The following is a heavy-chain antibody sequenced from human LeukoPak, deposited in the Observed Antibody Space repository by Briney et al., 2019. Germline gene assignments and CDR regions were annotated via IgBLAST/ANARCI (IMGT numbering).Heavy chain of an antibody. Sequence: SGGSLRLSCAAAGFTFSSYAMHWVRQAPGKGLEWVAVISYDGSNKYYADSVKGRFTISRDNSKNTLYLQMNSLRAEDTAVYYCARNGIYQLHWVWFDPWGQGTLVIVSS. CDR1: GFTFSSYA. CDR2: ISYDGSNK. V-gene: IGHV3-30-3*01. J-gene: IGHJ5*02. CDR3: ARNGIYQLHWVWFDP. D-gene: IGHD2-2*01.